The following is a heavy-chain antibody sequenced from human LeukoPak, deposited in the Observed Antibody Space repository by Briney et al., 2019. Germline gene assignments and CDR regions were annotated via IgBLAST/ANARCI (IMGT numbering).Heavy chain of an antibody. Sequence: GGSLRLSCVDSGFTFTNAWMSWVRQAPGTGLEWVANIKQDGSDRNYVTSVRGRFTISRDNAESSLYLQMNSLRAEDTAVYYCVRNLAVAGTCFDSWGQGTLVTVPS. V-gene: IGHV3-7*03. J-gene: IGHJ4*02. CDR2: IKQDGSDR. CDR1: GFTFTNAW. CDR3: VRNLAVAGTCFDS. D-gene: IGHD6-19*01.